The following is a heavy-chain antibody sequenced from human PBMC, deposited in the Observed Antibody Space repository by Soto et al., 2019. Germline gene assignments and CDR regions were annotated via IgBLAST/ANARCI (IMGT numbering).Heavy chain of an antibody. V-gene: IGHV3-23*01. Sequence: EVQLLESGGGLVQPGGSLRLSCAASGFTFSTCAMTWVRQAPGKGLEWVSAISGSSGTTYYADSVKGRFAVSRDNSRNTLYLQMNSLRDEDTALYYCAKDLYDDNSGLSVLRVDALDVWGQGTTVTVSS. J-gene: IGHJ6*02. D-gene: IGHD1-1*01. CDR3: AKDLYDDNSGLSVLRVDALDV. CDR1: GFTFSTCA. CDR2: ISGSSGTT.